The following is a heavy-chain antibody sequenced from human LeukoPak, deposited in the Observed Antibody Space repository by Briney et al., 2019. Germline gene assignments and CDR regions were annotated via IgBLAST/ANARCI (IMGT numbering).Heavy chain of an antibody. J-gene: IGHJ6*03. CDR1: GFTFSSYW. Sequence: GGSLRLSCAASGFTFSSYWMHWVRQAPGKGLVWVSRINSDGSSTSYADSVKGRFTISRDNAKNTLYLQMNSLRAEDTAVYYCARESYDFWSGYYPGYMDVSGKGTTVTVSS. D-gene: IGHD3-3*01. CDR2: INSDGSST. V-gene: IGHV3-74*01. CDR3: ARESYDFWSGYYPGYMDV.